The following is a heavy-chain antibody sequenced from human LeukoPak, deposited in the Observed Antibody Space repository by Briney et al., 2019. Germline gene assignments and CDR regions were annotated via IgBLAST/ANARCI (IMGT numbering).Heavy chain of an antibody. Sequence: SVKVSCRASGGTFSSYAISWVRQAPGQGLEWMGGIIPIFGTANYAQKFQGRVTITADESTSTAYMELSSLRSEDTAVYYCARGVAVAGPFDYWGQGTLVTVSS. D-gene: IGHD6-19*01. J-gene: IGHJ4*02. CDR2: IIPIFGTA. V-gene: IGHV1-69*13. CDR3: ARGVAVAGPFDY. CDR1: GGTFSSYA.